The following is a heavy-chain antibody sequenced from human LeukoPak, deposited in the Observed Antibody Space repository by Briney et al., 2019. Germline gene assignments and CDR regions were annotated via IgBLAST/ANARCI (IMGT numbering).Heavy chain of an antibody. CDR1: GYTFTGYY. V-gene: IGHV1-2*06. J-gene: IGHJ4*02. D-gene: IGHD6-19*01. Sequence: GASVKVSCKASGYTFTGYYMHWVRQAPGQGPEWMGRINPNSGGTNYAQKFQGRVTMTRDTSISTAYMELSRLRFDDTAVYYCARDYWGIAVAGIEYYFDYWGQGTLVTVSS. CDR3: ARDYWGIAVAGIEYYFDY. CDR2: INPNSGGT.